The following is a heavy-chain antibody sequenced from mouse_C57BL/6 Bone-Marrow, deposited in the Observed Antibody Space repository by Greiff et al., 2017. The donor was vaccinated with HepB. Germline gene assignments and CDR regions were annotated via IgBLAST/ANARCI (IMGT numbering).Heavy chain of an antibody. CDR2: IDTENGDT. J-gene: IGHJ2*01. Sequence: EVQLQQSGAELVRPGASVKLSCTASGFNIKDDYMHWVKQRPEQGLEWIGWIDTENGDTEYASKFQGKATITADTSSNTAYLQLSSLTSEDTAVYYCTLYYYGLYWGQGTTLTVSS. CDR3: TLYYYGLY. V-gene: IGHV14-4*01. CDR1: GFNIKDDY. D-gene: IGHD1-1*01.